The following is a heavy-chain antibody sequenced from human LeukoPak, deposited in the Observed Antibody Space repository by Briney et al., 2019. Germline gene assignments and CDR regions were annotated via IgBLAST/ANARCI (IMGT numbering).Heavy chain of an antibody. J-gene: IGHJ6*03. Sequence: SETLSLTCTVSGGSISSSSYYWGWIRQPPGKGLEWIGSIYYSGSTYYNPSLKSRVTISVDTSKNQFSLKLSSVTAADTAVYYCARHSSSRTFYYYYMDVWGKGTTVAVSS. CDR3: ARHSSSRTFYYYYMDV. CDR2: IYYSGST. CDR1: GGSISSSSYY. V-gene: IGHV4-39*01.